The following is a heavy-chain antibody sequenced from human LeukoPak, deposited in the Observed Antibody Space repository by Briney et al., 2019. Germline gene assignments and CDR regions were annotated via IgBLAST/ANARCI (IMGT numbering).Heavy chain of an antibody. V-gene: IGHV4-38-2*02. CDR3: ARDVTAVDY. D-gene: IGHD5-18*01. CDR2: IYQSGST. J-gene: IGHJ4*02. Sequence: SETLSLTCTVSGYSISSGYYWGWIRQPPGKGLGWIGSIYQSGSTYYNPSLKSRVTISVDTSKNQFSLKLSSVTAADTAVYYCARDVTAVDYWGQGTLVTVSS. CDR1: GYSISSGYY.